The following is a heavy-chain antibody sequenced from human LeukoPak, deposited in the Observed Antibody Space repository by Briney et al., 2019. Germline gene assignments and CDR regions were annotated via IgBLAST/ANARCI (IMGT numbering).Heavy chain of an antibody. CDR1: GGSISSYY. CDR3: ARVLPPGGGYCSGGSCYSTDWFDP. J-gene: IGHJ5*02. CDR2: IYYSGST. V-gene: IGHV4-59*01. D-gene: IGHD2-15*01. Sequence: SETLSLTCTVSGGSISSYYWSWIRQPPGKGLEWIGYIYYSGSTNYNPSLKSRVTISVDTSKNQFSLKLSSVTAADTAVYYCARVLPPGGGYCSGGSCYSTDWFDPWGQGTLVTVSS.